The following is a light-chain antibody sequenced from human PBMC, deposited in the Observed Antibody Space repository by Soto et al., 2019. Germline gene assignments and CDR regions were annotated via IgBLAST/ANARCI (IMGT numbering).Light chain of an antibody. CDR2: GAS. V-gene: IGKV3-15*01. CDR1: QSVSSN. CDR3: QQYNNWPPEYT. Sequence: EIVLTQSPGTLSLSPGERATLSCRASQSVSSNLAWYQQKPGQAPRLLIYGASTRATGIPARFSGSGSGTEFTLTISSLQSEDFAVYYCQQYNNWPPEYTFGQGTKLEIK. J-gene: IGKJ2*01.